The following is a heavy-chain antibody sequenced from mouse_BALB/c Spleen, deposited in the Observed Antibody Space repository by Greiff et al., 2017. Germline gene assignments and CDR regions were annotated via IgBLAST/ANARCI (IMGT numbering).Heavy chain of an antibody. CDR3: ARGGRYDASFDS. V-gene: IGHV5-6-5*01. D-gene: IGHD2-14*01. CDR1: GFTFSSYA. Sequence: EVKLVESGGGLVKPGGSLKLSCAASGFTFSSYAMSWVRQTPEKRLEWVASISSGGSTYYPDSVKGRFTISRDNARNILYLQMSSLRSEDTAMYYCARGGRYDASFDSWGQGTTLTVSS. J-gene: IGHJ2*01. CDR2: ISSGGST.